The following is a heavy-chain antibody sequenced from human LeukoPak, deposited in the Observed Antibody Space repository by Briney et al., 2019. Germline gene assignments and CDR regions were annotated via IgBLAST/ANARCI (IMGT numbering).Heavy chain of an antibody. CDR3: ASYTWFGELSF. CDR1: GFTFSSYW. J-gene: IGHJ4*02. Sequence: PGGSLRLSCAASGFTFSSYWMSWVRQAPGKGLEWVANIKQDGSEKYYVDSVKGRLTISRDNAKNSLYLQMNSLRAEDTAVYYCASYTWFGELSFWGQGTLVTVSS. CDR2: IKQDGSEK. V-gene: IGHV3-7*01. D-gene: IGHD3-10*01.